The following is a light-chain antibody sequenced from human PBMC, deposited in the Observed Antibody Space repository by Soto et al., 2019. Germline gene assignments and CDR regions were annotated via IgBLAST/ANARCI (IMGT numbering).Light chain of an antibody. CDR3: QQYSSYPYT. Sequence: DIQMTQSPSTLSASVGDRLTITCRASQSISTWLAWYQQKPGKAPKVLIYDASSLESGVPSRFSGSASGTTFTLTISSLQPDDFASYYCQQYSSYPYTFRQGTKLEIK. CDR2: DAS. J-gene: IGKJ2*01. CDR1: QSISTW. V-gene: IGKV1-5*01.